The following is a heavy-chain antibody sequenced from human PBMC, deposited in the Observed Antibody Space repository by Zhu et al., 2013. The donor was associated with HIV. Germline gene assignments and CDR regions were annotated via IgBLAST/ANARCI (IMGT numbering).Heavy chain of an antibody. CDR2: ISAYNGNT. D-gene: IGHD3-10*01. Sequence: QVQLVQSGAEVKKPGASVKVSCKASGYTFTSYGISWVRQAPGQGLEWMGWISAYNGNTNYAQKLQGRVTMTTDTSTSTAYMELRSLRSDDTAVYYCARDPLDYLVPMSPPIFDYWGQGTLVTVSS. CDR1: GYTFTSYG. V-gene: IGHV1-18*04. CDR3: ARDPLDYLVPMSPPIFDY. J-gene: IGHJ4*02.